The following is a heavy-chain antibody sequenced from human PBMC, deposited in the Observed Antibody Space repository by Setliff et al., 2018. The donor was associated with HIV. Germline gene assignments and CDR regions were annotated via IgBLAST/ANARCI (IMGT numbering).Heavy chain of an antibody. CDR2: IRHSGTT. J-gene: IGHJ3*02. CDR1: GDFFSSDYY. CDR3: ARVREGPTSRRAFDI. Sequence: SETLSLTCTVSGDFFSSDYYWGWIRLPPGKGLEWIADIRHSGTTYYNPSLKSRVTISVDTSKNQFSLELGSVTAADTALYYCARVREGPTSRRAFDIWGQGTMVTVSS. D-gene: IGHD1-1*01. V-gene: IGHV4-38-2*02.